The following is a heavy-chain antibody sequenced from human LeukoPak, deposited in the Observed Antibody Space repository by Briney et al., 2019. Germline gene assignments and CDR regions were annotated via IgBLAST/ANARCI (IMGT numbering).Heavy chain of an antibody. D-gene: IGHD3-9*01. V-gene: IGHV4-59*08. CDR2: IYYSGST. CDR1: GGSFSGYY. Sequence: SETLSLTCAVYGGSFSGYYWSWIRQPPGKGLEWIGYIYYSGSTNYNPSLKSRVTISVDTSKNQFSLKLSSVTAADTAVYYCARHGYDILTGYYTAAFDYWGQGTLVTVSS. CDR3: ARHGYDILTGYYTAAFDY. J-gene: IGHJ4*02.